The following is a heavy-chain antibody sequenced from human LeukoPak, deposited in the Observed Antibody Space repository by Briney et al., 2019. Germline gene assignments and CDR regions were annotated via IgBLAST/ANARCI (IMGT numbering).Heavy chain of an antibody. V-gene: IGHV3-23*01. CDR3: AKGGHHRFLEWLSPPFDY. J-gene: IGHJ4*02. CDR1: GFTFSSYA. CDR2: ISGSGGST. Sequence: GGSLRLSCAASGFTFSSYAMSWVRQAPGKGLEWVSTISGSGGSTYYADSVKGRFTISRDNSKNTLYLQMNSLRAEDTAVYYCAKGGHHRFLEWLSPPFDYWGQGTLVTVSS. D-gene: IGHD3-3*01.